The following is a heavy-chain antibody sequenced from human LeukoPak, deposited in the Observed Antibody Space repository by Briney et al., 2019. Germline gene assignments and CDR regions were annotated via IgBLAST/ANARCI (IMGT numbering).Heavy chain of an antibody. V-gene: IGHV1-18*04. CDR3: VRVGDILTGYPYYFDY. J-gene: IGHJ4*02. CDR1: GYTFTSYY. CDR2: ISAYNGNI. D-gene: IGHD3-9*01. Sequence: GASVKVSCKASGYTFTSYYMHWVRQAPGQGLEWMGWISAYNGNIDYAQNLQGRVTMTTDTSTSTAYMELRSLRSDDTAVYYCVRVGDILTGYPYYFDYWGQGTLVTVSS.